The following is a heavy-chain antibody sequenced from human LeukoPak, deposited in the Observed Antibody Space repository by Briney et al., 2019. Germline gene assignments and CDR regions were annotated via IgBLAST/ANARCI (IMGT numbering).Heavy chain of an antibody. J-gene: IGHJ4*02. CDR2: ISSSSSTI. D-gene: IGHD3-22*01. Sequence: GGSLRLSCAASGFTFSSYSMNWVRQAAGKGLEWVSYISSSSSTIYYADSVKGRFTISRDNAKNSLYLQMNSLRAEDTAVYYCARDVSGYYYDSSGCFDYWGQGTLVTVSS. CDR3: ARDVSGYYYDSSGCFDY. V-gene: IGHV3-48*04. CDR1: GFTFSSYS.